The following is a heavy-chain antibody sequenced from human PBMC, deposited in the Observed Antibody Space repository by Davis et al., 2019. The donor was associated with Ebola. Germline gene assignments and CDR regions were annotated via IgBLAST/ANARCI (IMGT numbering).Heavy chain of an antibody. J-gene: IGHJ3*02. CDR1: GGSFSGYY. CDR2: INHSGST. CDR3: ARPRAAMGLYAFDI. Sequence: MPSETLSLTCAVYGGSFSGYYWSWIRQPPGKGLEWIGEINHSGSTNYNPSLKSRVTISVDTSKNQFSLKLSSVTAADTAVYYCARPRAAMGLYAFDIWGQGTMVTVSS. D-gene: IGHD2-2*01. V-gene: IGHV4-34*01.